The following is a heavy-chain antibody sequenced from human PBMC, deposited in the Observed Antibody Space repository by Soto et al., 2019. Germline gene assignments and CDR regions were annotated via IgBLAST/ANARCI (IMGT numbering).Heavy chain of an antibody. CDR1: GFTFTDYA. J-gene: IGHJ6*02. D-gene: IGHD1-20*01. V-gene: IGHV3-23*01. Sequence: PGGSLRLSCTTSGFTFTDYAMSWFRQAPGKGLEWVSAISGSGGSTYYADSVKGRFTISRDNSKNTLYLQMNSLRAEDTAVYYCAITRLWGYYYGMDVCARRTTVTV. CDR2: ISGSGGST. CDR3: AITRLWGYYYGMDV.